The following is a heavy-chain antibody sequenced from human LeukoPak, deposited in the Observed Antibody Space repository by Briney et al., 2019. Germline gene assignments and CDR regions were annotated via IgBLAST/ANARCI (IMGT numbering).Heavy chain of an antibody. CDR1: GFTFSSYA. Sequence: PGGSLRLSCVASGFTFSSYAMSWVRQAPGKGLEWVSTSADHTYYADSVKGRFTISRDTSQNTLFLQMDSLRDADTAIYYCATSRGDGNHYFDNWGQGTLVTVSS. D-gene: IGHD4-23*01. J-gene: IGHJ4*02. V-gene: IGHV3-23*01. CDR3: ATSRGDGNHYFDN. CDR2: SADHT.